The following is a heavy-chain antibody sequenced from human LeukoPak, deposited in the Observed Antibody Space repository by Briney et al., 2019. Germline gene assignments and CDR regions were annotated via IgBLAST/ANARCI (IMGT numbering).Heavy chain of an antibody. J-gene: IGHJ2*01. CDR3: ASPTYSVWYFDL. CDR2: ISSSGSSI. V-gene: IGHV3-48*03. Sequence: EPGGSLRLSCEASGFTSSSFEMNWVRRAPGKGLEWLSYISSSGSSIYYADSVKGRFTISRDNANNLLYLQMNSLGAEDTAVYYCASPTYSVWYFDLWGRGTLVTVSS. D-gene: IGHD2-15*01. CDR1: GFTSSSFE.